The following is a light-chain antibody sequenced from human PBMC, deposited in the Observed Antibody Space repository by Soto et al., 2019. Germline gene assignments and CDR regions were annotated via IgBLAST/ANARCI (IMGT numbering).Light chain of an antibody. CDR2: NNN. J-gene: IGLJ2*01. V-gene: IGLV1-44*01. CDR3: AAWDDSLNGVV. CDR1: SSNIESHP. Sequence: QSVLTQPPSASGTPGQRVTISCSGSSSNIESHPVNWYQQLPGTAPKLLIYNNNQRPSGVPDRFSGSKSGTSASLAISGLQCEDEADYYCAAWDDSLNGVVFGGGTKLTVL.